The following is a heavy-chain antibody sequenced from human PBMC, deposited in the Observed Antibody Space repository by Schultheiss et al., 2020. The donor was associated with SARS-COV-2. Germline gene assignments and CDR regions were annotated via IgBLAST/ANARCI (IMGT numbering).Heavy chain of an antibody. CDR2: ISSSGSTI. D-gene: IGHD4-23*01. Sequence: GGSLRLSCAASGFTFSSYEMNWVRQAPGKGLEWVSYISSSGSTIYYADSVKGRFTISRDNAKNSLYLQMNSLRAEDTAVYYCAKATTVVTDDYWGQGTLVTVSS. CDR1: GFTFSSYE. J-gene: IGHJ4*02. CDR3: AKATTVVTDDY. V-gene: IGHV3-48*03.